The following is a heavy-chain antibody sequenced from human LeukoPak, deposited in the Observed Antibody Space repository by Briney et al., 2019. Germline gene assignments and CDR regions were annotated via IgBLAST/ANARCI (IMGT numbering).Heavy chain of an antibody. CDR3: RIEYYYDSSGYYFRPFDY. Sequence: ASVKVSCKASGYTFTGYYMHWVRQAPGQGLEWMGWINPNSGGTNYAQKFQGRVTMTRDTSISTAYMELSRLRSDDTAVYYCRIEYYYDSSGYYFRPFDYWDQGTLVTVSS. D-gene: IGHD3-22*01. CDR1: GYTFTGYY. CDR2: INPNSGGT. V-gene: IGHV1-2*02. J-gene: IGHJ4*02.